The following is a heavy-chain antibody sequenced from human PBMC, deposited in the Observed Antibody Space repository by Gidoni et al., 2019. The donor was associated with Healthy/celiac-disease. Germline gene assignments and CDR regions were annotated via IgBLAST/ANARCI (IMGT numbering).Heavy chain of an antibody. CDR3: AKDPYYDILTGYLDDY. V-gene: IGHV3-23*01. D-gene: IGHD3-9*01. CDR1: GFTLAAYA. CDR2: ISGSGGST. J-gene: IGHJ4*02. Sequence: EVQLLESGGGLVQPGGSLRLSCAASGFTLAAYAMSWVGQAPGKGLEWVSAISGSGGSTYYADSVKGRFTISRDNSKNTLYLQMNSLRAEDTAVYYCAKDPYYDILTGYLDDYWGQGTLVTVSS.